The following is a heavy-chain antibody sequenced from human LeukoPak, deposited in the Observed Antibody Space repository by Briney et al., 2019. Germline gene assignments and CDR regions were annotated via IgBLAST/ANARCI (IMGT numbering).Heavy chain of an antibody. V-gene: IGHV3-7*03. CDR1: GFTFRIHW. CDR2: INQDGGEK. D-gene: IGHD4-17*01. CDR3: AREMSYGDCFDY. Sequence: VGSLRLSCAASGFTFRIHWLSWVRQAPGKGLEWVAKINQDGGEKYYGDPVKGRFTISRDNAKNSLYLQMNSLRAEDTAVYYCAREMSYGDCFDYWGQGTLVTVSS. J-gene: IGHJ4*02.